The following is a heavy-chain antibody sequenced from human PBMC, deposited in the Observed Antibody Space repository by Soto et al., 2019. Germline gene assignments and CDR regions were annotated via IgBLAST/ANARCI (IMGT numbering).Heavy chain of an antibody. CDR2: INSFSGDT. J-gene: IGHJ2*01. CDR3: ARDLHSGGKYWYFDI. V-gene: IGHV1-18*01. Sequence: QVQLVQSGAEVKKPGASVKVSCKASGYTFTHYGITWVRQAPGQGLEWMGWINSFSGDTNYPQKLQGRLTMTPDTYTTTVYMELRNLRSDDTAVYYCARDLHSGGKYWYFDIWGRGTLVTVSS. D-gene: IGHD2-15*01. CDR1: GYTFTHYG.